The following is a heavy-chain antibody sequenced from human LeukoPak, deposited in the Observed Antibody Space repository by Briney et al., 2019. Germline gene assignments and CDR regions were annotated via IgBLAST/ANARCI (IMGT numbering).Heavy chain of an antibody. Sequence: SVKVSCKASGGTFSSYAISWVRQAPGQGLEWMGRIIPILGIANYAQKLQGRVTMTTDTSTSTAYMELRSLRSDDTAVYYCARVSLGSSGWYELDYWGQGTLVTVSS. J-gene: IGHJ4*02. CDR1: GGTFSSYA. CDR3: ARVSLGSSGWYELDY. D-gene: IGHD6-19*01. CDR2: IIPILGIA. V-gene: IGHV1-69*04.